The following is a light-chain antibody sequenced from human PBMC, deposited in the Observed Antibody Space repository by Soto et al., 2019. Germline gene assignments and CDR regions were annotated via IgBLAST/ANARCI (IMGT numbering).Light chain of an antibody. J-gene: IGKJ1*01. CDR1: QDIGNF. Sequence: DIQMTQSPSSVSASVGDRFTISSRASQDIGNFLAWYQQTPGKAPRLLIHGASSLSREIPSRFSGGGTGTHFTLTISGLQPEDLATYFCLQTSTFPRTFGQGTKV. CDR3: LQTSTFPRT. V-gene: IGKV1-12*01. CDR2: GAS.